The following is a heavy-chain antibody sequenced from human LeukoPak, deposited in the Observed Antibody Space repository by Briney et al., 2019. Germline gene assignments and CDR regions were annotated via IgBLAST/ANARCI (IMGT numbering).Heavy chain of an antibody. V-gene: IGHV3-30-3*01. D-gene: IGHD2-15*01. J-gene: IGHJ4*02. CDR3: ARLETRGSAQAGGDY. CDR2: ISYDGSDK. CDR1: GFTFSSYA. Sequence: GGSLRLSCAASGFTFSSYAMHWVRQAPGKGLEWVAVISYDGSDKYYADSVKGRFTISRDNSKITLYLQINSLRAEDTAVYYCARLETRGSAQAGGDYWGQGTLVTVSS.